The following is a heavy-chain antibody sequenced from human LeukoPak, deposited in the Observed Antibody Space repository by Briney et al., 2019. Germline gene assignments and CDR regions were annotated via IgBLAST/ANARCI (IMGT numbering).Heavy chain of an antibody. CDR2: IIPIFGTA. CDR1: GGTFSSYA. CDR3: GRGPKAGGPHHDMDV. D-gene: IGHD2-15*01. Sequence: SVKVSFKASGGTFSSYAISWVRQAPGQGLEWMGGIIPIFGTANYAQKFQGRATMTTDTSTSTAYMELRSLSSDDTAVYYCGRGPKAGGPHHDMDVWGRGTTVTVSS. V-gene: IGHV1-69*05. J-gene: IGHJ6*02.